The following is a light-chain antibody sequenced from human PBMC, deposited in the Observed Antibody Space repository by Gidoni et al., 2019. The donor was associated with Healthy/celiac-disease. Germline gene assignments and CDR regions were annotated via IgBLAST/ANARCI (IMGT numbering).Light chain of an antibody. CDR2: AAS. V-gene: IGKV1-39*01. J-gene: IGKJ1*01. CDR3: QQSYSNPRT. CDR1: QSISSY. Sequence: DLQMTQSPSSLSASVGDRVTITCRASQSISSYLNWYQQKPGKAPKLLIYAASSLESGVPSRFSGSGSGTDFTLTISSLQPEDFATYYCQQSYSNPRTFXQXTKVEIK.